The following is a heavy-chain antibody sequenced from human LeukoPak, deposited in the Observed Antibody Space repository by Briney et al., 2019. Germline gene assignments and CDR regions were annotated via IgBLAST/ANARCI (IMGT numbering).Heavy chain of an antibody. V-gene: IGHV4-30-2*01. J-gene: IGHJ4*02. CDR2: IYHSGST. Sequence: PSETLSLTCTVSGGSISSGGYYWSWIRQPPGKGLEWIGYIYHSGSTYYNPSLKSRVTISVDRSKNQFSLKLSSVTAADTAVYYCARGILGVYRRDSFDYWGQGTLVTVSS. CDR3: ARGILGVYRRDSFDY. D-gene: IGHD2-8*02. CDR1: GGSISSGGYY.